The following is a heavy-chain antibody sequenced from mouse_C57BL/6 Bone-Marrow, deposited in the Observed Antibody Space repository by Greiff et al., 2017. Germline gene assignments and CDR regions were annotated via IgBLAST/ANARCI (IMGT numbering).Heavy chain of an antibody. CDR1: GYTFTSYW. CDR2: IDPSDSYT. Sequence: QVQLQQSGAELVRPGTSVTLSCTASGYTFTSYWMHWVKQRPGHGLEWIGVIDPSDSYTNYNHKFKGKATLTVDTSSSTAYMQLSSLTSEDSAVYYCARDYYGSSYDYWGQGTTLTVSS. J-gene: IGHJ2*01. CDR3: ARDYYGSSYDY. V-gene: IGHV1-59*01. D-gene: IGHD1-1*01.